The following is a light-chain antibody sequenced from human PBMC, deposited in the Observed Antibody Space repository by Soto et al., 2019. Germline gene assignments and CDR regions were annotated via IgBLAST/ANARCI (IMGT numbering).Light chain of an antibody. V-gene: IGKV3-15*01. J-gene: IGKJ5*01. CDR1: QSVSSY. CDR3: QQYYDWPIT. CDR2: GAS. Sequence: EIVLTQSPATLSLSPGERATLSRRASQSVSSYLAWYQHKPGQAPRLLISGASTRATGIPARFSGSGSGTEFTLTISSLQSEDFAVYYCQQYYDWPITFGQGTRLEIK.